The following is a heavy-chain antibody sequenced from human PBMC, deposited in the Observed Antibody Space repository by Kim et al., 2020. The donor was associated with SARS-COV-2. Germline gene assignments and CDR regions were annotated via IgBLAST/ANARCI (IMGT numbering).Heavy chain of an antibody. D-gene: IGHD2-15*01. J-gene: IGHJ6*01. CDR3: ARVSGYCSGGSCYGGYYYY. V-gene: IGHV1-69*04. CDR2: IIPILGIA. CDR1: GGTFSSYA. Sequence: SVKVSCKASGGTFSSYAISWGRQAPGQGLEWMGRIIPILGIANYAQKFQGRVTITADKSTSTAYMELSSLRSEDTAVYYCARVSGYCSGGSCYGGYYYY.